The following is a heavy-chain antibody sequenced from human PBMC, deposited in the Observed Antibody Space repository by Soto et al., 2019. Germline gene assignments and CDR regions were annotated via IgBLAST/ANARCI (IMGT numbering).Heavy chain of an antibody. Sequence: PSETLSLTCTVSSGSISSGGYYWSWIRQHPGKGLEWIGYIYYTGSTYYNPSLKSRVTISVDTSMNQFSLKLTSVTAADTAVYYCALTTSWFDPWGQGTLVTVSS. J-gene: IGHJ5*02. D-gene: IGHD4-17*01. V-gene: IGHV4-31*03. CDR2: IYYTGST. CDR3: ALTTSWFDP. CDR1: SGSISSGGYY.